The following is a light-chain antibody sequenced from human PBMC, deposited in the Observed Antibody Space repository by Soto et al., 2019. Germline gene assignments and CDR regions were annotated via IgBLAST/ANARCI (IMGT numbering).Light chain of an antibody. CDR1: QSVLYSSNNKNY. J-gene: IGKJ2*01. V-gene: IGKV4-1*01. Sequence: DIVMTQSPDSLAVSLGERATINGKSSQSVLYSSNNKNYLAWYQQKPGQPPKLLIYWASTRESGVPDRFSGSGSGTDFTLTIRSLQAEDVAVYYCQQYYSTPPTLGQGTKREIK. CDR3: QQYYSTPPT. CDR2: WAS.